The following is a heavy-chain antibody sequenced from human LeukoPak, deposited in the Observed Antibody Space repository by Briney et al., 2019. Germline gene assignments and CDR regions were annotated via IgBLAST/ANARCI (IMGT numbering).Heavy chain of an antibody. CDR3: TRGGSSWGGGVDY. J-gene: IGHJ4*02. CDR1: GFAFSGST. V-gene: IGHV3-73*01. D-gene: IGHD6-13*01. Sequence: GGSLRLSCAASGFAFSGSTMHWVRQASGKGLEWVGRIRSKANSYATAYAASVTGRFTISRDDSKNTAYLQINSMNTEDTAVYYCTRGGSSWGGGVDYWGQGTLVTVSS. CDR2: IRSKANSYAT.